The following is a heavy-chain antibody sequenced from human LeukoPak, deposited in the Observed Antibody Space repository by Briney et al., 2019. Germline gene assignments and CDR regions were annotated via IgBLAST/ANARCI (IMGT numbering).Heavy chain of an antibody. CDR1: GFTFSSYW. CDR3: ARGPPDGSGSYYPGAY. D-gene: IGHD3-10*01. Sequence: GGSLRLSCAASGFTFSSYWMHWDRHAPGKGMVWVSRINSHGSSTSYADSVKGRFTISRDNAKNTLYLQMNSLRVEDTAVYYCARGPPDGSGSYYPGAYWGQGTLVTVSS. CDR2: INSHGSST. V-gene: IGHV3-74*01. J-gene: IGHJ4*02.